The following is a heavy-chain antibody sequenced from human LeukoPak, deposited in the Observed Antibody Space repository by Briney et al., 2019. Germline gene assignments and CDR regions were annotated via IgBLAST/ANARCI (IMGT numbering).Heavy chain of an antibody. CDR2: ISSSSSTI. V-gene: IGHV3-48*01. Sequence: GGSLRLSCAASGFTFSSYSMNWVRQAPGKGLEWVSYISSSSSTIYYADSVKGRFTISRDNSKNTLYLQMDSLRAEDTAVYYCAKAAIHYDSSGPNDYWGQGTLVTVSS. CDR3: AKAAIHYDSSGPNDY. J-gene: IGHJ4*02. CDR1: GFTFSSYS. D-gene: IGHD3-22*01.